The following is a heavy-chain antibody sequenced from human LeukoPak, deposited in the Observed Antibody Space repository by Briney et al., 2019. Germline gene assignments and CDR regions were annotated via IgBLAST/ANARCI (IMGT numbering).Heavy chain of an antibody. CDR2: MNPNSGNT. J-gene: IGHJ3*02. CDR1: GYTFTSYD. D-gene: IGHD3-22*01. Sequence: ASVKVSCKASGYTFTSYDINWVRQATGQGLEWMGWMNPNSGNTGYAQKFQGRVTMTRNTSISTAYMELSSQRSEDTAVYYCASPRGYYDSSGYYYMNAFDIWGQGTMVTVSS. CDR3: ASPRGYYDSSGYYYMNAFDI. V-gene: IGHV1-8*01.